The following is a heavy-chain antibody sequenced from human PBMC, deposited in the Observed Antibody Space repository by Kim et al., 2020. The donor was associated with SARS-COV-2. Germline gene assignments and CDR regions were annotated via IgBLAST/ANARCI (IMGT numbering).Heavy chain of an antibody. CDR2: IKQDESEK. V-gene: IGHV3-7*05. J-gene: IGHJ5*02. Sequence: GGSLRLSCEASGFTFSSYWVSWVRQAPGKGLEWVANIKQDESEKYYVDSVKGRFVISRDNAKNSLYLQMNSLRAEDTAVYYWARDPSGYEENWFDPWGQGTLVTVSS. CDR3: ARDPSGYEENWFDP. D-gene: IGHD5-12*01. CDR1: GFTFSSYW.